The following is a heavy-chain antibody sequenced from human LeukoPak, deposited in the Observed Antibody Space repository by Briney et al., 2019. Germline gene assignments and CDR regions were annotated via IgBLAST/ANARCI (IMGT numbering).Heavy chain of an antibody. CDR3: AVVGASPRFDY. D-gene: IGHD1-26*01. Sequence: ASVKVSCTASGYTFTSYYMHWVRQAPGQGLEWMGIINPSGGSTSYAQKFQGRVTMTRDTSTSTVYMELSSLRSEDTAVYYCAVVGASPRFDYWGQGTLVTVSS. CDR1: GYTFTSYY. J-gene: IGHJ4*02. CDR2: INPSGGST. V-gene: IGHV1-46*01.